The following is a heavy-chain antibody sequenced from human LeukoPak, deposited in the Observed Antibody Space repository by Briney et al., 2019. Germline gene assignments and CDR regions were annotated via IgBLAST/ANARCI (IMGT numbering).Heavy chain of an antibody. CDR1: TASISPFF. D-gene: IGHD3-10*01. J-gene: IGHJ4*02. Sequence: SETLSLTCTVSTASISPFFWNWIRQSPGKGFEWIGYVSDSGTSTYNPSLRSRVTISIDTSKNQFSLNLSSVTAADTALYYCARGRRFHASGTYSSAAPDYWGQGILVTVSS. CDR3: ARGRRFHASGTYSSAAPDY. CDR2: VSDSGTS. V-gene: IGHV4-59*01.